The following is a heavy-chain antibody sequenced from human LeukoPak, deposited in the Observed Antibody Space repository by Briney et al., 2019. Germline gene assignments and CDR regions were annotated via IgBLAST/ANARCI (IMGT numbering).Heavy chain of an antibody. J-gene: IGHJ3*02. CDR3: ARGQVQMAAIDAFDI. CDR1: GFNFRKYG. V-gene: IGHV3-30*02. Sequence: GGSLRLSCAASGFNFRKYGMHWVRQAPGKGLEWVAFIRYDGSIKYYADSVKGRFSISRDNSKNMLFLQMNSLRAEDTAVYYCARGQVQMAAIDAFDIWGQGTMVTVSS. CDR2: IRYDGSIK. D-gene: IGHD5-24*01.